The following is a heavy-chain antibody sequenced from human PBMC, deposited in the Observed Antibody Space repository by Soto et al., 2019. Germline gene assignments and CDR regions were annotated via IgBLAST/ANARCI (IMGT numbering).Heavy chain of an antibody. V-gene: IGHV1-69*08. D-gene: IGHD1-1*01. Sequence: QVQLAQSGAEVKKPGSSVKISCTASGVTFNNYTLTWVRRAPGQGLEWMGRVIPLLDASNYAEKFQDRVTITADRSTSTVYMELSGLRSDDSAIYYCASGKSQMSPDRMGFYYYIDVWGKGTTVTVSS. CDR1: GVTFNNYT. CDR2: VIPLLDAS. J-gene: IGHJ6*03. CDR3: ASGKSQMSPDRMGFYYYIDV.